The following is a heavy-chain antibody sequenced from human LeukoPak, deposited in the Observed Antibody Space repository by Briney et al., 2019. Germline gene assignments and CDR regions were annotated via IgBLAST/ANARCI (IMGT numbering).Heavy chain of an antibody. CDR3: ARGPLEYCSGGTCYSGRNWFDP. CDR1: GYILTDYY. V-gene: IGHV1-2*02. CDR2: INPNSSDT. J-gene: IGHJ5*02. D-gene: IGHD2-15*01. Sequence: GASVKVSCKASGYILTDYYMHWVRQAPGQGLEWMGWINPNSSDTNYAQKFQGRVTMTRDTSISTVYMELRRLRYDDTAAYYCARGPLEYCSGGTCYSGRNWFDPWGQGTLVTVSS.